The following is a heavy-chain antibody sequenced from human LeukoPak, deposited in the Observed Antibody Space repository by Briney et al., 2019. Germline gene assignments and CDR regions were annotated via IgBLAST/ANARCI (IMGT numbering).Heavy chain of an antibody. V-gene: IGHV3-48*01. CDR1: GFTFSSYS. J-gene: IGHJ4*02. CDR3: ARDWGSCWYSYPDY. CDR2: ISSSSSTI. Sequence: PGGSLRLSCAASGFTFSSYSMNWVRQARGKGVEWVSYISSSSSTIYYPVSVKRPFTISRDNAKNSLYLQMNSLRAEDTAVYYCARDWGSCWYSYPDYWGQGTLVTVSS. D-gene: IGHD6-19*01.